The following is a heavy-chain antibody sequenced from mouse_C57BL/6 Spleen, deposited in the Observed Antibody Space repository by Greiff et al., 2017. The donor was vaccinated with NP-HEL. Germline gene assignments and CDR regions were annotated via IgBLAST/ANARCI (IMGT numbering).Heavy chain of an antibody. V-gene: IGHV1-59*01. CDR1: GYTFTSYW. J-gene: IGHJ2*01. CDR2: IDPSDSYT. Sequence: QVQLQQPGAELVRPGTSVKLSCKASGYTFTSYWMHWVKQRPGQGLEWIGVIDPSDSYTNYNQKFKGKATLTVATSSSTAYMQLSSLTSEDSAVYYCARREWDYYGSSPLDYWGQGTTLTVSS. CDR3: ARREWDYYGSSPLDY. D-gene: IGHD1-1*01.